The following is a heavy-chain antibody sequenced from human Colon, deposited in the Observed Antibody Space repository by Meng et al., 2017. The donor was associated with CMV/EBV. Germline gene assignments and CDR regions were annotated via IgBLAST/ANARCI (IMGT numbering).Heavy chain of an antibody. J-gene: IGHJ4*02. Sequence: GESLKISCAASGFTFSDCWMTWVRQAPGKGLEWVANIKPDGSEKYYVDSLRGRFTISRDHAKNSVYLQMNNLRVEDTAVYYCVAHEGGPRTGVRLIWGQGTLVTVSS. CDR2: IKPDGSEK. CDR3: VAHEGGPRTGVRLI. CDR1: GFTFSDCW. D-gene: IGHD3-10*01. V-gene: IGHV3-7*01.